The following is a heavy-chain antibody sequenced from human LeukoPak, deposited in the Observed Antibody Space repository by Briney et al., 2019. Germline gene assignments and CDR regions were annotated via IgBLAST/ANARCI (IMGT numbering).Heavy chain of an antibody. J-gene: IGHJ4*02. CDR2: IHYSGST. V-gene: IGHV4-61*01. D-gene: IGHD2-15*01. Sequence: SETLSLTCTVSGYSISSGYYWSWIRQPPGKGLEYIGYIHYSGSTNYNPSLKSRVTISVDTSKNQFSLKLSSVTAADTAVYYCARRYCSGSSCSSVYFDSRGQGTLVIVSS. CDR3: ARRYCSGSSCSSVYFDS. CDR1: GYSISSGYY.